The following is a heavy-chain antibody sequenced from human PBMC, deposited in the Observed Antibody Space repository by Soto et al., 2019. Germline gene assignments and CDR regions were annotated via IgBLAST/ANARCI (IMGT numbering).Heavy chain of an antibody. D-gene: IGHD4-17*01. Sequence: GGSLRLSCAASGFTFSSYAMSWVRQAPGKGLEWVSAISGSGGSTYYADSVKGRFTISRDNSKNTLYLQMNSLRAEDTAVYYCAKDHDYGDYGHYYGMDVWGQGTTVTV. CDR1: GFTFSSYA. V-gene: IGHV3-23*01. J-gene: IGHJ6*02. CDR2: ISGSGGST. CDR3: AKDHDYGDYGHYYGMDV.